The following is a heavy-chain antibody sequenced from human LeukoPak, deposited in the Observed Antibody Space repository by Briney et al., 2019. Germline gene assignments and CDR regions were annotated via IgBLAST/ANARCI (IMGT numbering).Heavy chain of an antibody. CDR3: ARAYHSSWYLNWFDP. J-gene: IGHJ5*02. D-gene: IGHD6-13*01. CDR2: IYHNGNT. V-gene: IGHV4-61*02. CDR1: GGSISSGSYY. Sequence: PSQTLSLTCTVSGGSISSGSYYWSWIRQPAGKGLEWIGRIYHNGNTYYNPSLKSRVTISVDTSKNEFSLKLSSVTAADTAVYYCARAYHSSWYLNWFDPWGQGTLVTVSS.